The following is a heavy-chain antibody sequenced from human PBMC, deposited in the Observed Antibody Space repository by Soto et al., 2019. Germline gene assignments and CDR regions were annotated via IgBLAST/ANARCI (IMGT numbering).Heavy chain of an antibody. CDR2: INPNSGGT. V-gene: IGHV1-2*04. Sequence: ASVKVSFKASGYTFTGYYMHWLRQAPGQGLEWMGWINPNSGGTNYAQKFQGWVTMTRDTSISTAYMELSRLRSDDTAVYYCARGGHYDFWSGYYIPVFDYWGQGTLVTVSS. CDR1: GYTFTGYY. CDR3: ARGGHYDFWSGYYIPVFDY. D-gene: IGHD3-3*01. J-gene: IGHJ4*02.